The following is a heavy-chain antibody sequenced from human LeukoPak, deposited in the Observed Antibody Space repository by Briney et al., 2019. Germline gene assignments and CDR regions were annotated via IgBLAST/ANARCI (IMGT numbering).Heavy chain of an antibody. CDR1: GGSISSYY. CDR2: IYTSGST. D-gene: IGHD1-26*01. J-gene: IGHJ4*02. V-gene: IGHV4-4*07. Sequence: SETLSLTCTVSGGSISSYYWSWIRQPAGKGLEWIGRIYTSGSTNYNPSLKSRVTISVDTSKNQFSLKLSSVTAADTAVYYCASWTVKSGSYSGYWGQGTLVTVSS. CDR3: ASWTVKSGSYSGY.